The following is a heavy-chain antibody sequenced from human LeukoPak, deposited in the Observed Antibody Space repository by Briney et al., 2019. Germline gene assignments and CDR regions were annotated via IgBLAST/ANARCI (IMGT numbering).Heavy chain of an antibody. CDR1: GYKFTDYY. J-gene: IGHJ5*02. V-gene: IGHV1-2*02. CDR2: INPNSGGT. CDR3: ARDAPYYYGSGSNWFDP. Sequence: ASVKVSCKASGYKFTDYYVHWVRQAPGQGLEWMGWINPNSGGTNYAQKFQGRVTMTRDTSISTAYMELSRLRSDDTAVYYCARDAPYYYGSGSNWFDPWGQGTLVTVSS. D-gene: IGHD3-10*01.